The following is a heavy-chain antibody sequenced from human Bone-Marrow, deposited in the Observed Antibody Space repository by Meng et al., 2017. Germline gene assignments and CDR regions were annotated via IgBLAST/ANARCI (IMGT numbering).Heavy chain of an antibody. CDR3: ARFDHIPRRNYFDY. D-gene: IGHD2-21*01. CDR2: IHHSGSA. V-gene: IGHV4-30-4*01. J-gene: IGHJ4*02. Sequence: LTLPRPGLVAPSHTPSLTCTVPGGSLSRGNYYARWLRQPPAKGLEWSGYIHHSGSAYYHPSLKSRVSISVDTSKNQFSLNLNSMPAADTAVYYCARFDHIPRRNYFDYWGQGTLVTVSS. CDR1: GGSLSRGNYY.